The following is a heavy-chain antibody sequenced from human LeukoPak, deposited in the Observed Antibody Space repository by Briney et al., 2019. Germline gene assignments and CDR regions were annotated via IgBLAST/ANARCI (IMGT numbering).Heavy chain of an antibody. D-gene: IGHD2-15*01. CDR2: ISSSSSYI. V-gene: IGHV3-21*01. J-gene: IGHJ3*02. CDR3: ARVVLRVHRMSNDAFDI. Sequence: GGSPRLSCAASGFTFSSYSMNWVRQAPGKGLEWVSSISSSSSYIYYADSVKGRFTISRDNAKNSLYLQMNSLRAEDTAVYYCARVVLRVHRMSNDAFDIWGQGTIVTVSS. CDR1: GFTFSSYS.